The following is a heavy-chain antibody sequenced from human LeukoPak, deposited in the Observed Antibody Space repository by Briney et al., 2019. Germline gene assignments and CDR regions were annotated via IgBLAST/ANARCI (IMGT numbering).Heavy chain of an antibody. CDR2: IYTSGST. J-gene: IGHJ3*02. CDR1: GGSISSGSYY. V-gene: IGHV4-61*02. Sequence: SETLSLTCTVSGGSISSGSYYWSWIRQPAGQGLQWIARIYTSGSTNYNPSLRSRVTISLDTSKNQFSLKLSSVTAADTAVYYCASQFWSGYYTFDIWGQGTMVTVSS. CDR3: ASQFWSGYYTFDI. D-gene: IGHD3-3*01.